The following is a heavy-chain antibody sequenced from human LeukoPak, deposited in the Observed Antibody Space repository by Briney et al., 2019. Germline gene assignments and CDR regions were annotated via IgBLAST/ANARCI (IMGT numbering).Heavy chain of an antibody. V-gene: IGHV3-30*02. J-gene: IGHJ5*02. Sequence: LTCAVYGGSFSGYYWSWIRQPPGKGLEWVAFIRYDGSNKYYADSVKGRFTISRDNSKNTLYLQMNSLRAEDTAVYYCAKEAVLRFLEWPPHDGNWFDPWGQGTLVTVSS. CDR1: GGSFSGYY. CDR3: AKEAVLRFLEWPPHDGNWFDP. CDR2: IRYDGSNK. D-gene: IGHD3-3*01.